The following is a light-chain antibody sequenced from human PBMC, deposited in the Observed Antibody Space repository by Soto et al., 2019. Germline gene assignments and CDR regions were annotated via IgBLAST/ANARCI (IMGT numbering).Light chain of an antibody. V-gene: IGKV3-20*01. CDR2: GTS. J-gene: IGKJ2*03. Sequence: EIVLTQSPGTLSLSLGERATLSCRASQSVSSNYLAWYQQKPGQAPRLLIYGTSSRATGIPDRFSGSGSGTDFTLTISRLEPEDFAVYYCQQYGNSPRYSFGQGTKLEIQ. CDR1: QSVSSNY. CDR3: QQYGNSPRYS.